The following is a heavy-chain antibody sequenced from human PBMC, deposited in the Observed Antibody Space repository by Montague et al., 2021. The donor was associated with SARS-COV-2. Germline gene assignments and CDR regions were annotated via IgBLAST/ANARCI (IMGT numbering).Heavy chain of an antibody. V-gene: IGHV4-34*01. J-gene: IGHJ6*03. D-gene: IGHD3-10*01. Sequence: SETLSLTCAVHGTSFSGYYWHWIRQPPGQGLEWIGEINHGGSTKYSPSLKSRLTISADTSKNQFSLKLTSVAAADTAVYYCARLRDGVVPSPILGVGPYYSYYYMDVWGRGTTVTVSS. CDR3: ARLRDGVVPSPILGVGPYYSYYYMDV. CDR1: GTSFSGYY. CDR2: INHGGST.